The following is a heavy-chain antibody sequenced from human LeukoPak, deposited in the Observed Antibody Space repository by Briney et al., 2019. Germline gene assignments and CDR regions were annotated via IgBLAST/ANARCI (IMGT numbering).Heavy chain of an antibody. Sequence: PSETLSLTCTVSGGSIGSFYWSWIRQPPGKGLEWIGYIYYTGTTNYNPSLKSRVTISEDTPKNQFSLKLSSVTAADTAVYYCARVTYTIFGVVNYYYGMDVWGQGTTVTVSS. D-gene: IGHD3-3*01. J-gene: IGHJ6*02. CDR3: ARVTYTIFGVVNYYYGMDV. CDR1: GGSIGSFY. V-gene: IGHV4-59*12. CDR2: IYYTGTT.